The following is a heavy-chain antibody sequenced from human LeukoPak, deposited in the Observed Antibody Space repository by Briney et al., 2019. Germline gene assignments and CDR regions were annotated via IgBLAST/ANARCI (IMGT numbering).Heavy chain of an antibody. V-gene: IGHV3-21*01. CDR1: GFTFSSYS. J-gene: IGHJ4*02. Sequence: GGSLRLSCAVSGFTFSSYSMNWVRHAPGKGLEWVSSISSSSSYIYYADSVKGRFTISRDNAKNSLYLQMNSLRAEDTAVYYCARSPTAMAHFDYWGRGTLVTVSS. D-gene: IGHD5-18*01. CDR2: ISSSSSYI. CDR3: ARSPTAMAHFDY.